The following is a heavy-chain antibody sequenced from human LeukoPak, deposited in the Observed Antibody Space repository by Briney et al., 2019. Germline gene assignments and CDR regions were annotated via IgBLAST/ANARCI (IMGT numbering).Heavy chain of an antibody. J-gene: IGHJ4*02. D-gene: IGHD6-19*01. CDR1: GGSICSHY. V-gene: IGHV4-59*11. CDR2: IYYSGST. Sequence: PSETLSLTCTVSGGSICSHYWNWIRQPPGKGLEWIGYIYYSGSTNYNPSLKSRVTISVDTSKNQFSLKLSSVTAADTAVYYCARDLMAGFDYWGQGTLATVSS. CDR3: ARDLMAGFDY.